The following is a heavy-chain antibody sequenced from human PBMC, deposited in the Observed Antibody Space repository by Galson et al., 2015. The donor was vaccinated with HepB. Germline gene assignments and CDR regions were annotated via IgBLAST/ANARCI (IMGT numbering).Heavy chain of an antibody. CDR3: ARQSREYSSGWYLGSFNYMDV. V-gene: IGHV4-59*01. Sequence: ETLSLTCTVSGGSINYYYWSWTRQSPGRGLEWIGYISDSGNTNYHPSLKSRVTISLDTSKNQFSLRLNSVTAADTAVYYCARQSREYSSGWYLGSFNYMDVWGKGSTATVSS. J-gene: IGHJ6*03. CDR2: ISDSGNT. CDR1: GGSINYYY. D-gene: IGHD6-19*01.